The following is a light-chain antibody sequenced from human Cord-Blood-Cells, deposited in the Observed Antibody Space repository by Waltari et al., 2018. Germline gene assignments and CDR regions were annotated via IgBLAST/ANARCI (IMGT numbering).Light chain of an antibody. J-gene: IGKJ3*01. CDR2: AAS. V-gene: IGKV1-39*01. CDR3: QQSYSTPFT. Sequence: DIQMTQSLSSLSASVGDRVTITCRASQSISSYLNWYQQKQGKAPKLLIYAASSLQSGVPSRFSGSGSGTDFTLTISSLQPEDFATYYCQQSYSTPFTFGPGTKVDIK. CDR1: QSISSY.